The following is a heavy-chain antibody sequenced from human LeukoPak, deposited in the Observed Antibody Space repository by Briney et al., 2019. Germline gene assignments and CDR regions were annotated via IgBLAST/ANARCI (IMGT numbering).Heavy chain of an antibody. Sequence: SETLSLTCTVSGGSISGYYWSWIRQPPGKGLEWIGSIYYSGSTYYNPSLKSRVTISVDTSKNQFSLKLSSVTAADTAVYYCARHLMGWFDPWGQGTLVTVSS. CDR2: IYYSGST. CDR3: ARHLMGWFDP. CDR1: GGSISGYY. J-gene: IGHJ5*02. D-gene: IGHD3-3*02. V-gene: IGHV4-59*05.